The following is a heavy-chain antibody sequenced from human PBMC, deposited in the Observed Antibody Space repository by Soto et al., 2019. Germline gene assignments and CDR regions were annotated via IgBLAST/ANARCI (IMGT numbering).Heavy chain of an antibody. CDR1: GGSISSSSYY. Sequence: QLQLQESGPGLVKPSETLSLTCTVSGGSISSSSYYWGWIRQPPGKGLEWIGSIYYSGSTYYNPSLKSRVTISVDTSKNQFSLKLSSVTAADTAVYYCARHYDFWSGYYSIFDYWGQGTLVTVSS. V-gene: IGHV4-39*01. CDR3: ARHYDFWSGYYSIFDY. CDR2: IYYSGST. D-gene: IGHD3-3*01. J-gene: IGHJ4*02.